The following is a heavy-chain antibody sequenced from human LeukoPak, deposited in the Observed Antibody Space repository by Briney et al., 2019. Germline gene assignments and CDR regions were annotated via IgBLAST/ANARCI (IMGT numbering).Heavy chain of an antibody. Sequence: GGSLRLSCAASGLTFYSHWMSWVRQAPGKGLEWVANIKQDGSEKYYADSVKGRFTISRDNAKDSLYLLMNSLRAEDTAVYYCARGGPYSSSWYFGTHYYYYMDVWGKGTTVTVSS. V-gene: IGHV3-7*01. CDR3: ARGGPYSSSWYFGTHYYYYMDV. CDR2: IKQDGSEK. D-gene: IGHD6-13*01. J-gene: IGHJ6*03. CDR1: GLTFYSHW.